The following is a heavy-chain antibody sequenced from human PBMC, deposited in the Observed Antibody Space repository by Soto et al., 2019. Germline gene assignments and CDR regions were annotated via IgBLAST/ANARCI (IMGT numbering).Heavy chain of an antibody. Sequence: PGGSLRLSCAASGFTFSSYWMSWVRQAPGKGLEWVANIKQDGSEKYYVDSVKGRFTISRDNAKNSLYLQMNSPRAEDTAVYYCARDNRGYGSGSYYARFDYWGQGTLVTVSS. J-gene: IGHJ4*02. D-gene: IGHD3-10*01. CDR2: IKQDGSEK. CDR3: ARDNRGYGSGSYYARFDY. CDR1: GFTFSSYW. V-gene: IGHV3-7*03.